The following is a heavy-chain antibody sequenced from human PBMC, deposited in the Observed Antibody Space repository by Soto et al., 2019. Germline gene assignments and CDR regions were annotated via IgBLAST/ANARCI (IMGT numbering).Heavy chain of an antibody. D-gene: IGHD3-22*01. Sequence: ASVKVSCKASGYTFTGYYMHWVRQAPGQGLEWMDWINPNSGGTNYAQKFHVRVTMTRDTSISTAYMELSRLRSDDTAVYYCARAAYYYDSRGYYVFFVPLGQGTLVPVSS. V-gene: IGHV1-2*02. CDR2: INPNSGGT. CDR3: ARAAYYYDSRGYYVFFVP. CDR1: GYTFTGYY. J-gene: IGHJ5*02.